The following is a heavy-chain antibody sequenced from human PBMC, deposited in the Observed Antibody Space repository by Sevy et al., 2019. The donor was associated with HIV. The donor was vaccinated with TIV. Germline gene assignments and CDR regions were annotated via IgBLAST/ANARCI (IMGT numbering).Heavy chain of an antibody. CDR1: GFTFNNAW. CDR2: IKSKTDGETT. V-gene: IGHV3-15*01. CDR3: ATGIVGAVAGSAVVFDY. J-gene: IGHJ4*02. D-gene: IGHD6-19*01. Sequence: GGSLRLSCAASGFTFNNAWMIWVRQAPGKGLEWVGRIKSKTDGETTDYAAPVKGRFTMSRDDSKNTINLQMKSLKSEDTDVYYCATGIVGAVAGSAVVFDYWGQGTLVTVSS.